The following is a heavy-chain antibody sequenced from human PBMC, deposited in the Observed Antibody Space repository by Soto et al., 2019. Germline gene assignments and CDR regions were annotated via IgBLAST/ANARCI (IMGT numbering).Heavy chain of an antibody. J-gene: IGHJ6*02. CDR2: INPGNGDT. Sequence: QVPLVQSGPEVKKPGASVKVSCKASSYRFTDLAMHWVRQAAGERLEWMGWINPGNGDTKHSQKFQGRIAFTSDTSANTVYMELSGLRPEDTAVYYCARDSWITTKRMDVWGQGTTVTVSS. CDR3: ARDSWITTKRMDV. CDR1: SYRFTDLA. V-gene: IGHV1-3*01. D-gene: IGHD2-15*01.